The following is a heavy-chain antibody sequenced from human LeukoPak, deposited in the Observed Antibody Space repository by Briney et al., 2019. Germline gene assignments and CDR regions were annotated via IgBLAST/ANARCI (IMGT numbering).Heavy chain of an antibody. V-gene: IGHV4-4*02. CDR1: GGSISSSNW. CDR3: ARVSVKWEHYFDY. J-gene: IGHJ4*02. D-gene: IGHD1-26*01. CDR2: MYPSGST. Sequence: SGTLSLTCAVSGGSISSSNWWSWVRQPPGKGLEWIGEMYPSGSTNYNPSLKSRVTISIDKSKNQFSLKLTSVTAADTAVYYCARVSVKWEHYFDYWGQGTLVTVSS.